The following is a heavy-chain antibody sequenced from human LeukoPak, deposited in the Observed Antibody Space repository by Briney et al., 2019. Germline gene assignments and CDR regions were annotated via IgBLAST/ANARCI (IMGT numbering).Heavy chain of an antibody. Sequence: GGSLRLSCAPSGFTFSSYGMHWVRQAPGKGLEWVTFIRYDGTKKYYTDSVKGRFTISRDNSKNTLYLQMNSLRAEDTAVYYCAKDTLAFGVISNSRFDYWGQGALVTVSS. CDR2: IRYDGTKK. V-gene: IGHV3-30*02. J-gene: IGHJ4*02. CDR1: GFTFSSYG. CDR3: AKDTLAFGVISNSRFDY. D-gene: IGHD3-3*01.